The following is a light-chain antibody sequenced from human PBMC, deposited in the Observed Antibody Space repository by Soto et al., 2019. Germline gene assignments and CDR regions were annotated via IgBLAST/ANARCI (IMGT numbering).Light chain of an antibody. CDR2: DVT. CDR3: RSFTDGNNLV. CDR1: TSDIGGYNS. Sequence: QCPLTKSHSPSGSPGQSHSISCSGTTSDIGGYNSVSWYQQHPGKAPEAMIYDVTKRPSGVPDRFSGSTSGNTASLTVSALQAEDEADYCCRSFTDGNNLVFGTGTKVTVL. J-gene: IGLJ1*01. V-gene: IGLV2-8*01.